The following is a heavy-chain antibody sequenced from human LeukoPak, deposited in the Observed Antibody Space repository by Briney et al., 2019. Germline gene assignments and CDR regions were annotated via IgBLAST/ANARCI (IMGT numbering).Heavy chain of an antibody. CDR1: GYTLTELS. J-gene: IGHJ4*02. D-gene: IGHD2-2*01. CDR3: ATVAVVPAANAGGYYFDY. V-gene: IGHV1-24*01. Sequence: EASVTVSFTVSGYTLTELSMHWVRQAPGKGLEWMGGFDPEDGEIIYAQKFQGRVTMTEDTSTDTAYMELSSLRSEDTAVYYCATVAVVPAANAGGYYFDYWGQGTLVTVSS. CDR2: FDPEDGEI.